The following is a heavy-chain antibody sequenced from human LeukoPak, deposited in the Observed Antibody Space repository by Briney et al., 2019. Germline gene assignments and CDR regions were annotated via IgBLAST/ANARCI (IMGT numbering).Heavy chain of an antibody. CDR2: IYYSGSS. J-gene: IGHJ4*02. CDR3: ARHSAAGRSKAFDY. Sequence: SETLSLTCTVSGGSISSYYWSWIRQPPGKGLEWIGYIYYSGSSNYNPPLKCRVTISVDTSKIQFSLKLSSVTAADTAVYYCARHSAAGRSKAFDYWGQGTLVTVSS. D-gene: IGHD6-13*01. V-gene: IGHV4-59*08. CDR1: GGSISSYY.